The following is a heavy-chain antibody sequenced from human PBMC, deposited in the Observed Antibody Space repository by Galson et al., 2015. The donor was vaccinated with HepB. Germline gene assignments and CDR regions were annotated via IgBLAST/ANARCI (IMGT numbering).Heavy chain of an antibody. D-gene: IGHD2-21*02. V-gene: IGHV3-21*01. Sequence: SLRLSCAASGFTFSSYSMNWVRQAPGKGLEWVSSISSSSYINYADSVKGRFTTSRDNAKNSLYLQMNSLRAEDTAVYYCARPNVVGTAPDHWGQGTLVTVSS. CDR1: GFTFSSYS. CDR2: ISSSSYI. CDR3: ARPNVVGTAPDH. J-gene: IGHJ4*02.